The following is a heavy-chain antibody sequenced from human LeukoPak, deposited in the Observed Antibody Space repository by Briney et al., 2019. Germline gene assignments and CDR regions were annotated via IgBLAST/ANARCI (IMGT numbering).Heavy chain of an antibody. V-gene: IGHV1-2*02. D-gene: IGHD3-10*01. CDR2: INPNNGDT. CDR1: GFTFIGYY. Sequence: GASVKVSCKASGFTFIGYYIYWVRQAPGQGLEWMGWINPNNGDTHYAQNFQGRVTMTRDTSISTAYVELSRLRSDDTAVYYCARGWHGSGSPLDYWGRGTLVTVSS. J-gene: IGHJ4*02. CDR3: ARGWHGSGSPLDY.